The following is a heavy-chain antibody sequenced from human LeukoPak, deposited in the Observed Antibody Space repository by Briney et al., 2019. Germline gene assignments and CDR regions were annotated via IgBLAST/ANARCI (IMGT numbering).Heavy chain of an antibody. D-gene: IGHD6-19*01. CDR1: GFTFSSYW. CDR3: AGVYSSGWYLGAFDI. V-gene: IGHV3-74*01. Sequence: GGSLRLSCAASGFTFSSYWMHWVRHAPGKGLVWVSRINSDGSSTSYADSVKGRFTISRDNAKNTLYLQMNSLRAEDTAVYYCAGVYSSGWYLGAFDIWGQGTMVTASS. J-gene: IGHJ3*02. CDR2: INSDGSST.